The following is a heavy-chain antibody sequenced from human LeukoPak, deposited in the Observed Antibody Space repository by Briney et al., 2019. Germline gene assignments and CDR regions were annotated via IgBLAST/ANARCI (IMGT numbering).Heavy chain of an antibody. Sequence: GGSLRLSCVGSGFRFSSYDMNWVRQAPGKGLEWVSYISSSSSTIYYADSVKGRFTISRDNAKNSLYLQMNSLRAEDTAVYYCARDQGLVVDYWGQGTLVTVSS. J-gene: IGHJ4*02. V-gene: IGHV3-48*01. CDR2: ISSSSSTI. CDR1: GFRFSSYD. CDR3: ARDQGLVVDY.